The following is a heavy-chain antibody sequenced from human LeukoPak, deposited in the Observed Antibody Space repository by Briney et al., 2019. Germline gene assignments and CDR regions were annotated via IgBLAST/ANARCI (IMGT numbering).Heavy chain of an antibody. CDR2: IRAYNGDT. J-gene: IGHJ4*02. CDR3: ARDIKVTVDY. CDR1: GYTFTSYA. D-gene: IGHD5-18*01. V-gene: IGHV1-18*01. Sequence: ASVKVSCKASGYTFTSYALSWVRQAPGQGLEWLGWIRAYNGDTIYAHKLQGRVPMTTDTSTSTAYMELRSLRSDDTAVYYCARDIKVTVDYWGQGTLVTVSS.